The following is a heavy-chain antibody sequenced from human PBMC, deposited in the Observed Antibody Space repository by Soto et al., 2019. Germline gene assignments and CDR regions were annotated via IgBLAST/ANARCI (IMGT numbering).Heavy chain of an antibody. J-gene: IGHJ5*02. V-gene: IGHV3-23*01. Sequence: GGSLRLSCAASGFTFSSYAMSWVRQAPGKGLEWVSAISGSGGSTYYADSVKGRFTISRDNSKNTLYLQMNSLRAEDTAVYYCAKGGDIVVVPAAQRGYNWFDPWGQGTLVTVSS. D-gene: IGHD2-2*01. CDR1: GFTFSSYA. CDR2: ISGSGGST. CDR3: AKGGDIVVVPAAQRGYNWFDP.